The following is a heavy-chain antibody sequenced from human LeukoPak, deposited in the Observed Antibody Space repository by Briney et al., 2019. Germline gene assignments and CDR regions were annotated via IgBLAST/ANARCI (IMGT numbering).Heavy chain of an antibody. Sequence: GGSLRLSCAASGFMFRSYGMNWVRQAPGKGLEWVSGITGSGDITYYADSVKGQFTISRDNSKNTLYLQMNSLRAEDTARYYCANGYCTNGVCYPYYYYYMDVWGKGTTVTVSS. V-gene: IGHV3-23*01. CDR1: GFMFRSYG. CDR2: ITGSGDIT. J-gene: IGHJ6*03. D-gene: IGHD2-8*01. CDR3: ANGYCTNGVCYPYYYYYMDV.